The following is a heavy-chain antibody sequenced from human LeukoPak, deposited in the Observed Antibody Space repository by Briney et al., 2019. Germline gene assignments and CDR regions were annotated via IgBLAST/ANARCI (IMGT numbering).Heavy chain of an antibody. J-gene: IGHJ6*03. CDR2: IYTSGSN. CDR1: GGSFSGYY. V-gene: IGHV4-4*07. Sequence: PSETLSLTCAVYGGSFSGYYWSWIRQPAGKGLEWIGRIYTSGSNNYNPSLKSRVTMSVDTSKNQFSLKLSSVTAADTAMYYCAREVADYGGYYYYHYMDVWGKGTTVTISS. D-gene: IGHD4-23*01. CDR3: AREVADYGGYYYYHYMDV.